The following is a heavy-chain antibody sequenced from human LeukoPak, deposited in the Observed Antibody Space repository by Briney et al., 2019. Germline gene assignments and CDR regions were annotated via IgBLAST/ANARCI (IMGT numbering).Heavy chain of an antibody. V-gene: IGHV3-64*02. CDR2: ISADGGTT. Sequence: GGSLRLSCAASGFSFRGYGMHWFRQAPGKGLEYVSAISADGGTTYYADSVKDRFIISRDNSKNTLYLQMGSLRNEDMAVYYCARGRGGPPFDYWGQEALVTVSS. CDR1: GFSFRGYG. J-gene: IGHJ4*02. CDR3: ARGRGGPPFDY.